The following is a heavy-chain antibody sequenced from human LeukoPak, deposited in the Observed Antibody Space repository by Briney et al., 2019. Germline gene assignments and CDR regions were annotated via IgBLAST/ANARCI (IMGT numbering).Heavy chain of an antibody. D-gene: IGHD6-13*01. CDR3: ARVSREGSSSWPDY. V-gene: IGHV3-21*01. CDR1: AFTFSSFS. J-gene: IGHJ4*02. Sequence: GGSLRLSCAASAFTFSSFSMNWVRQAPGKGLEWVSSISSSSRYIYYADSVKGRFTISRDNAKNSLYLQMNSLRAEDTAVYYCARVSREGSSSWPDYWGQGTLVTVTS. CDR2: ISSSSRYI.